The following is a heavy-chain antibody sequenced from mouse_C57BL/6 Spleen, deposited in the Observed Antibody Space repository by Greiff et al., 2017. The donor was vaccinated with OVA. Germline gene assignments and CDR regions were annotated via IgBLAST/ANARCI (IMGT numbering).Heavy chain of an antibody. CDR2: ISYDGSN. CDR3: ARVYGNYGGAMDY. D-gene: IGHD2-1*01. V-gene: IGHV3-6*01. CDR1: GYSITSGYY. J-gene: IGHJ4*01. Sequence: EVQVVESGPGLVKPSPSLSLTCSVTGYSITSGYYWNWIRQFPGNKLEWMGYISYDGSNNYNPSLKNRISITRDTSKNQFFLKLNSVTTEDTATYYCARVYGNYGGAMDYWGQGTSVTVSS.